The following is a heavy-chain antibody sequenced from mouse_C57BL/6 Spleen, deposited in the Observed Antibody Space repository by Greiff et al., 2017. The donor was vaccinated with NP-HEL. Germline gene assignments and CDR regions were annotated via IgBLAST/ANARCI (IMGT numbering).Heavy chain of an antibody. J-gene: IGHJ1*03. Sequence: EVKLMESGPGLVKPSQSLSLTCSVTGYSITSGYYWNWIRQFPGNKLEWMGYISYDGSNNYNPSLKNRISITRDTSKNQFFLKLNSVTTEDTATYYCARSPLRWYFDVWGTGTTVTVSS. D-gene: IGHD1-1*01. CDR1: GYSITSGYY. CDR3: ARSPLRWYFDV. CDR2: ISYDGSN. V-gene: IGHV3-6*01.